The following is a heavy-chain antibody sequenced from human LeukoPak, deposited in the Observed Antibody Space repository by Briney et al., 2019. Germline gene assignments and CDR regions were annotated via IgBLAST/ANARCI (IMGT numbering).Heavy chain of an antibody. V-gene: IGHV3-30*02. CDR2: IRYDGSNE. CDR1: GFTFSNYG. CDR3: AKVSGLAYDAFDI. J-gene: IGHJ3*02. Sequence: GGSLRLSCAASGFTFSNYGMHWVRQAPGKGLEWVAFIRYDGSNEYYADSVKGRFTISRDNSKNTLYLQMNSLRAEDTAVYYCAKVSGLAYDAFDIWGQGTMVTVSS. D-gene: IGHD3-10*01.